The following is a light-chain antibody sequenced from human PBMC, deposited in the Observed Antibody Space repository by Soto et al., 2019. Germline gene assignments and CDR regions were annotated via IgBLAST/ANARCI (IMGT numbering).Light chain of an antibody. CDR2: NDN. J-gene: IGLJ1*01. CDR1: SSNIGDNT. Sequence: QSVLTQPPSASGTPGQRVAISCSGSSSNIGDNTVNWYQQLPGTAPKLLIYNDNQRPSGVPDRFSGSKSGTSASLAISGLQSEDEADFYCSSFTSGTTLYVFGTGTKVTVL. CDR3: SSFTSGTTLYV. V-gene: IGLV1-44*01.